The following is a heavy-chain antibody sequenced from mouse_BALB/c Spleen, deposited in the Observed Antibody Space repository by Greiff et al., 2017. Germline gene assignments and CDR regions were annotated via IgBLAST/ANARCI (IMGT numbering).Heavy chain of an antibody. V-gene: IGHV7-3*02. CDR1: GFTFTDYY. CDR2: IRNKANGYTT. Sequence: EVMLVESGGGLVQPGGSLRLSCATSGFTFTDYYMSWVRQPPGKALEWLGFIRNKANGYTTEYSASVKGRFTISRDNSQSILYLQMNTLRAEDSATYYCARDEITTGDFDYWGQGTTLTVSS. CDR3: ARDEITTGDFDY. J-gene: IGHJ2*01. D-gene: IGHD2-4*01.